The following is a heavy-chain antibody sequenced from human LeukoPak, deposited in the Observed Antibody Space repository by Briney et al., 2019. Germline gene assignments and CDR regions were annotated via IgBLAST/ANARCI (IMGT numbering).Heavy chain of an antibody. CDR2: FSDSGNT. Sequence: SETLSLTCTVSGGSISNHYWSWIRQPPGRGLEWIGYFSDSGNTIYNPSLKSRVTILGDTSKNQFSLKLSSVTGADTAVYYCARHATGSSSVPWLDPWGQGTLVTVST. V-gene: IGHV4-59*08. CDR1: GGSISNHY. D-gene: IGHD3-10*01. J-gene: IGHJ5*02. CDR3: ARHATGSSSVPWLDP.